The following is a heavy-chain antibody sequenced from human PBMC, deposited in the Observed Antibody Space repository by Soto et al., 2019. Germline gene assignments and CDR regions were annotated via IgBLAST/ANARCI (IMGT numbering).Heavy chain of an antibody. D-gene: IGHD2-2*01. J-gene: IGHJ4*02. Sequence: ASVKVSCKASGYTFTGYYMHWVRQAPGQGLEWMGWINPNSGGTNYAQKFQGWVTMTRDTSISTAYMELSRLRSDDTAVYYCARSPLQLPYYFDYWGQGTLVTVSS. CDR1: GYTFTGYY. CDR3: ARSPLQLPYYFDY. CDR2: INPNSGGT. V-gene: IGHV1-2*04.